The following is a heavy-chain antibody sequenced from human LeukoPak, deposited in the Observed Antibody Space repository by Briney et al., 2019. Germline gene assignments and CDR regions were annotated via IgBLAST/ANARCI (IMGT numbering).Heavy chain of an antibody. CDR3: ARGHWTYYDFWSGYYGGLYYFDY. CDR2: MNPNSGNT. D-gene: IGHD3-3*01. V-gene: IGHV1-8*01. Sequence: ASVKVSCKASGYTFTSYGINWVRQATGQGLEWMGWMNPNSGNTGYAQKFQGRVTMTRNTSISTAYMELSSLRSEDTAVYYCARGHWTYYDFWSGYYGGLYYFDYWGQGTLVTVSS. CDR1: GYTFTSYG. J-gene: IGHJ4*02.